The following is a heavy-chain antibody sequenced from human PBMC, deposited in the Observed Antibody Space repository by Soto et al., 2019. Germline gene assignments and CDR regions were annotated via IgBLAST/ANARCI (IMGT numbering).Heavy chain of an antibody. CDR3: ASDSSSSPFDY. J-gene: IGHJ4*02. V-gene: IGHV3-21*01. Sequence: VGSLRLSCAASGFTFSSYSMNWVRQAPGKGLEWVSSISSSSSYIYYADSVKGRFTISRDNAKNSLYLQMNSLRAEDTAVYYCASDSSSSPFDYWGQGTLVTVSS. CDR1: GFTFSSYS. CDR2: ISSSSSYI. D-gene: IGHD6-6*01.